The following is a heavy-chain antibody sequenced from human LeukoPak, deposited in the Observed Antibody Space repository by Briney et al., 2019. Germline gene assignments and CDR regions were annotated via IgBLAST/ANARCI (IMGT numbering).Heavy chain of an antibody. CDR3: AKRFRRSPVVVVAATYNWFDP. CDR1: GFTFSSYA. D-gene: IGHD2-15*01. J-gene: IGHJ5*02. V-gene: IGHV3-23*01. CDR2: ISGSGGST. Sequence: GGALRLSCAASGFTFSSYAMSWVRQAPGKGVEWVSAISGSGGSTYYEDSVKGRFTISRDNSKNTLYLQMNSLRAEDTAVYYCAKRFRRSPVVVVAATYNWFDPWGQGTLVTVSS.